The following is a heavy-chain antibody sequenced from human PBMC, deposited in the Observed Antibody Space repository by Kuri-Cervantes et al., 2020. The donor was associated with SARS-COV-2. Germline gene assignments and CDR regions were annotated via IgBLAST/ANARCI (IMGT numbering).Heavy chain of an antibody. CDR1: GFTFSSYA. V-gene: IGHV3-21*01. D-gene: IGHD6-19*01. CDR3: VKSITVSGTGFDY. J-gene: IGHJ4*02. Sequence: GESLKISCAASGFTFSSYAMSWVRQAPGKGLEWVSLISTTSSDIYYADSVRGRFTISRDNAKNSLSLQMNSLRAEDTAVYYCVKSITVSGTGFDYWGQGAPVTVSS. CDR2: ISTTSSDI.